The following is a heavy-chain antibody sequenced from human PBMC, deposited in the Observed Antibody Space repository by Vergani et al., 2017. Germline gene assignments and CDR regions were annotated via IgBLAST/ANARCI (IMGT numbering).Heavy chain of an antibody. Sequence: QVQLQESGPGLVKPSQTLSLTCTVSGGSFSTVGQSWTFLRQSAGKGLEGIGRIYTSGATNYNPSRRSRAIMSVDASKKLFSLKLTSVTAADTAVYYCARDGGEYDKDALDVWGQGTKVTVTS. J-gene: IGHJ3*01. D-gene: IGHD2-21*01. CDR1: GGSFSTVGQS. V-gene: IGHV4-61*02. CDR3: ARDGGEYDKDALDV. CDR2: IYTSGAT.